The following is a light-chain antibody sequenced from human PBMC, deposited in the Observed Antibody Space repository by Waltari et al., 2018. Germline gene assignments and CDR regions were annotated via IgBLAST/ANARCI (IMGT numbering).Light chain of an antibody. CDR3: TSYTTSSTPHVV. CDR1: NTDVGGYNY. J-gene: IGLJ2*01. Sequence: QSALTQPASVSGSPGQSITISCTGTNTDVGGYNYVSWYQHHPGKAPKLMIYDVSNRPSGLSCRFSGSKSGNTASLTISGLQAEDEADYYCTSYTTSSTPHVVFGGGTKLSVL. CDR2: DVS. V-gene: IGLV2-14*03.